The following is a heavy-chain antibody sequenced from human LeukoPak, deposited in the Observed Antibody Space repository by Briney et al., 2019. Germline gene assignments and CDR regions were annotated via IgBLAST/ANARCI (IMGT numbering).Heavy chain of an antibody. CDR1: AFIVSSSY. Sequence: GGSLRLSCAASAFIVSSSYMSWVRQAPGKGLEWVSVIYSGGSTYYADSVKGRFTISRDNSKNTLYLQMNSLRAEDTAVYYCARGLSDRGDWHDGFDLWGQGTMVTVSS. V-gene: IGHV3-53*01. J-gene: IGHJ3*01. CDR3: ARGLSDRGDWHDGFDL. CDR2: IYSGGST. D-gene: IGHD2-21*02.